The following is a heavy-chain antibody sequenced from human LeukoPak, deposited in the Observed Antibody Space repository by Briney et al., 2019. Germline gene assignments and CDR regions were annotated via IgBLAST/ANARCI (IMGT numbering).Heavy chain of an antibody. Sequence: SETLSLTCAVYGGSFSGYYWSWIRQPPGKGLEWVGEINHSGSTNYNPSLKSRVTISVDTSKNQFSLKLSSVTAADTAVYYCARLPLYGSGTIGAFDIWGQGTMVTVSS. J-gene: IGHJ3*02. CDR3: ARLPLYGSGTIGAFDI. D-gene: IGHD3-10*01. CDR2: INHSGST. CDR1: GGSFSGYY. V-gene: IGHV4-34*01.